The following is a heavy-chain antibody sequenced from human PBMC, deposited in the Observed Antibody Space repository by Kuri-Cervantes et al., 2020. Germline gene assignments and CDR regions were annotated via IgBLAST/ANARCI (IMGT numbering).Heavy chain of an antibody. CDR2: INPSGGST. CDR1: GYTFTSYY. J-gene: IGHJ6*03. V-gene: IGHV1-46*01. D-gene: IGHD3-3*01. CDR3: ARDQYYDFWSGYYRPPTKGYMDV. Sequence: ASVKVSCKASGYTFTSYYMRWVRQAPGQGLEWMGIINPSGGSTSYAQKFQGRVTMTRDTSTSTVYMELSSLRSEDTAVYYCARDQYYDFWSGYYRPPTKGYMDVWGKGTTVTVSS.